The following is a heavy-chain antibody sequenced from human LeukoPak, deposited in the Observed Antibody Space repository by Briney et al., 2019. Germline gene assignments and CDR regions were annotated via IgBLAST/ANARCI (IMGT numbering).Heavy chain of an antibody. D-gene: IGHD5-18*01. CDR1: GGSISSGGYS. CDR3: ARGSQLRSPYYFDY. CDR2: IYHSGST. V-gene: IGHV4-30-2*01. J-gene: IGHJ4*02. Sequence: SETRSLTCAVSGGSISSGGYSWSWIRQPPGKGLEWIGYIYHSGSTYYNPSLKSRVTISVDRSKNQFSLKLSSVTAADTAVYYCARGSQLRSPYYFDYWGQGTLVTVSS.